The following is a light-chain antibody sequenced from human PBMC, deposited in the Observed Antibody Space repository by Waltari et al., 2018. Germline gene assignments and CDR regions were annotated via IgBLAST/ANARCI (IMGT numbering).Light chain of an antibody. CDR2: KIS. Sequence: EMVMTQTPLSSPVTLGQPAPIAAGPSQSLVHSDGNTYLSWYQQRPGQPPRLLIYKISNRFSGVPDRFSGSGAGTEFTLKISRVEAEDVGVYFCLQATQFPLTFGGGTKLEIK. CDR3: LQATQFPLT. CDR1: QSLVHSDGNTY. V-gene: IGKV2-24*01. J-gene: IGKJ4*01.